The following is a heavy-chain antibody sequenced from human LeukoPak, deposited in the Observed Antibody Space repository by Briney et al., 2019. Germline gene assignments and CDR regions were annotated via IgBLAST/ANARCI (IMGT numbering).Heavy chain of an antibody. V-gene: IGHV3-30*18. CDR2: ISYDGSNK. CDR3: AKSGRTYCSSTSCYDYRGFDY. J-gene: IGHJ4*02. Sequence: GGSLRLSCAASGFTFSSYGMHWVRQAPGKGLEWVAVISYDGSNKYSADSVKGRFTISRDNSKNTLYLQMNSLRAEDTAVYYCAKSGRTYCSSTSCYDYRGFDYWGQGTLVTVSS. CDR1: GFTFSSYG. D-gene: IGHD2-2*01.